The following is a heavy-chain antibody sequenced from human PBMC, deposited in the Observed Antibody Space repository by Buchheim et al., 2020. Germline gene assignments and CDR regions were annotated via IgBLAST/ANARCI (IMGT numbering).Heavy chain of an antibody. CDR2: ISYDGSNK. D-gene: IGHD5-18*01. V-gene: IGHV3-30*18. J-gene: IGHJ3*02. CDR3: AKLVSTAMVGAHFDI. CDR1: GFTFSSYG. Sequence: QVQLVESGGGVVQPGRSLRLSCAASGFTFSSYGMHWVRQAPGKGLEWVAVISYDGSNKYYADSVKGRFTISRDNSKNTLYLQMNSLRAEDTAVYYCAKLVSTAMVGAHFDIWGQGT.